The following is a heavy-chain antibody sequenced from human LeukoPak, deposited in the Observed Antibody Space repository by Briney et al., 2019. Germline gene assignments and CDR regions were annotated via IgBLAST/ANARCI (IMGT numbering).Heavy chain of an antibody. Sequence: ASVKVSCKTSGYTFTSYYMHWVRQAPGQGLEWMGIVNPSGGSTSYAQKFQGRVTMTRDTSTSTVYMELSSLRSEDTAVYYCARGYDYVWGSYRYAAIGYWGQGTLVTVSS. V-gene: IGHV1-46*01. CDR1: GYTFTSYY. CDR3: ARGYDYVWGSYRYAAIGY. D-gene: IGHD3-16*02. CDR2: VNPSGGST. J-gene: IGHJ4*02.